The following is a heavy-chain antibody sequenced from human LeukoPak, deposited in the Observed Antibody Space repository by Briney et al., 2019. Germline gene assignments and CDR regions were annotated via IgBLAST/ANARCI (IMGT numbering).Heavy chain of an antibody. CDR1: GGSISSSSYY. Sequence: PSETLSLTCTVSGGSISSSSYYWGWIRQPPGKGLEWIGSIYYSGSTYYNPSLKSRVTISVDTSKNQFSLKLSSVTAADTAVYYCARAPRFGIAAAGFDYWGQGTLVTVSS. CDR3: ARAPRFGIAAAGFDY. V-gene: IGHV4-39*07. CDR2: IYYSGST. J-gene: IGHJ4*02. D-gene: IGHD6-13*01.